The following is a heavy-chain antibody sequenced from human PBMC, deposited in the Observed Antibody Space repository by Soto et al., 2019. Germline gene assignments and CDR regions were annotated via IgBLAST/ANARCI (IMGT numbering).Heavy chain of an antibody. D-gene: IGHD5-12*01. Sequence: EVQLVESAGGLIQPGGSLRLSCAASGFTVSSNYMTWVRQAPGKGLEWVSVIYSGGRTYYADSVKGRFTISRDNSKNTLYLQMNSLRAEDTAVYYCARGVGGYEPLWYFDYWGQGTLVTVSS. CDR3: ARGVGGYEPLWYFDY. V-gene: IGHV3-53*01. CDR1: GFTVSSNY. CDR2: IYSGGRT. J-gene: IGHJ4*02.